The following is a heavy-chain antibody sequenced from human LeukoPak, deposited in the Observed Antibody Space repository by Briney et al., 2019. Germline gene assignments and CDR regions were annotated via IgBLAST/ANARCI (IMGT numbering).Heavy chain of an antibody. CDR1: GGSISGYY. J-gene: IGHJ4*02. D-gene: IGHD3-10*01. Sequence: SETLSLTCTVSGGSISGYYWSWIRQPPGKGLEWIGYISYSGSTNYNPSLKSRVTISVDTSKNRFSLKLSSVTAADTAVYYCARHASGAGLDFWGQGTLVTVSS. V-gene: IGHV4-59*08. CDR2: ISYSGST. CDR3: ARHASGAGLDF.